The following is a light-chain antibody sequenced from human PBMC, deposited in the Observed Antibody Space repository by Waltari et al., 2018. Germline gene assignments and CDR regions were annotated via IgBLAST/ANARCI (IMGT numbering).Light chain of an antibody. J-gene: IGLJ2*01. CDR1: SSDVGNYNL. V-gene: IGLV2-11*01. CDR3: CSYAGNYIL. CDR2: DVS. Sequence: QSALTQPRSVSGSPGQSVTISCTGTSSDVGNYNLVSWYQQHPGKAHKLMIYDVSKRPSGVPDRFSGSKSGNTASLTISGLQAEDEADYYCCSYAGNYILFGGGTKLTVL.